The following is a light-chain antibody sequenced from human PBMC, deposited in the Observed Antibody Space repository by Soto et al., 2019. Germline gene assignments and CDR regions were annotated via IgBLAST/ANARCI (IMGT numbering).Light chain of an antibody. CDR1: QSVSSN. Sequence: EIVMTQSPATLSVSPGERATLSCRASQSVSSNLAWYQQKPGQAPRLLMYGASTRATGIPDRFSGSGSGTEFTLTISILQSEDFAVYYGQQHNNWPPWTFGQGTKVEIK. J-gene: IGKJ1*01. CDR3: QQHNNWPPWT. V-gene: IGKV3-15*01. CDR2: GAS.